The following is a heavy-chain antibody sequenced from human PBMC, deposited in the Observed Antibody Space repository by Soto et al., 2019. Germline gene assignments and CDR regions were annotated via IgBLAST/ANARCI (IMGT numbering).Heavy chain of an antibody. CDR2: IYYSGST. Sequence: QVQLQESGPGLVKPSQTLSLTCTVSGGSISSGGYYWSWIRQHPGKGLEWIGYIYYSGSTHYNPSIKSRVTISVDTSKNQFSPKLSAVTAADTGVYYCARALTTVSLVDPGGQGTLVTVSS. D-gene: IGHD4-17*01. CDR3: ARALTTVSLVDP. V-gene: IGHV4-31*03. J-gene: IGHJ5*02. CDR1: GGSISSGGYY.